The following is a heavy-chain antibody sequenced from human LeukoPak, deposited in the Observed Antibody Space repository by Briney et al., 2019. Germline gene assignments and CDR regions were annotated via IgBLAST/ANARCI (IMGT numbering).Heavy chain of an antibody. CDR3: AKDLVTVAYYDFWSGSAFDI. CDR1: GFTFSSYA. Sequence: GGSLRLSCAASGFTFSSYAMHWVRQAPGKGLEWVSAISGSGGSTYYADSVKGRFTISRDNSKNTLYLQMNSLRAEDTAVYYCAKDLVTVAYYDFWSGSAFDIWGQGTMVTVSS. J-gene: IGHJ3*02. CDR2: ISGSGGST. D-gene: IGHD3-3*01. V-gene: IGHV3-23*01.